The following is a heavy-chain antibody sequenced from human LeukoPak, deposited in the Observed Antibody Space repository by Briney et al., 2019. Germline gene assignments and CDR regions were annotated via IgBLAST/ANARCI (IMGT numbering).Heavy chain of an antibody. CDR3: ARDSDTNGGGS. V-gene: IGHV1-2*06. Sequence: GASVKVSCKASGGTFSSYAISWVRQAPGQGLEWMGRINPSSGGTNLAQKFQGRVTMTRDTSISTAYVELTGLRSDDTAVYYCARDSDTNGGGSWGQGTLVTVSS. CDR1: GGTFSSYA. J-gene: IGHJ5*02. D-gene: IGHD2-8*01. CDR2: INPSSGGT.